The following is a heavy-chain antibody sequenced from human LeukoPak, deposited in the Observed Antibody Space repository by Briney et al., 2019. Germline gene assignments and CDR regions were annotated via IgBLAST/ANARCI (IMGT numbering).Heavy chain of an antibody. CDR1: GVSVSSGSYY. D-gene: IGHD3-10*01. CDR2: IYYSGST. V-gene: IGHV4-61*01. Sequence: SSETLSLTCTVSGVSVSSGSYYWSWIRQPPGKGLEWIGYIYYSGSTNYNPSLKSRVTISVDTSKNQFSLKLSSVTAADTAVYYCARETLWFGELPDAFDIWGQGTMVTVSS. CDR3: ARETLWFGELPDAFDI. J-gene: IGHJ3*02.